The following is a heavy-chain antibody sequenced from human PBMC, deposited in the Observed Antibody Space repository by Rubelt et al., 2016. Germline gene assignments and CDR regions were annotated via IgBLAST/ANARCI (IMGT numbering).Heavy chain of an antibody. J-gene: IGHJ3*02. CDR3: ARGGAAAAADNDAFDI. D-gene: IGHD6-13*01. V-gene: IGHV1-69*01. CDR1: GGTFSSYA. CDR2: IIPIFGTA. Sequence: QVQLVQSGAEVKKPGSSVKVSCKASGGTFSSYAISWVRQAPGQGLEWMGGIIPIFGTANYAQKFQGRVTITADEPTSTAYMELSSLRSEDTAVYYCARGGAAAAADNDAFDIWGQGTMVTVSS.